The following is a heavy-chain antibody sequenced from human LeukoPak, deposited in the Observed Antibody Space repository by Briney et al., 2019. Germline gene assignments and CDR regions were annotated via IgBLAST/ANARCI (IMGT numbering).Heavy chain of an antibody. CDR2: IRYDGSNK. D-gene: IGHD2-15*01. J-gene: IGHJ4*02. CDR1: GLTFSSYG. V-gene: IGHV3-30*02. CDR3: AKDLNRYCSGGSCYFYDY. Sequence: PGGSLRLSCAASGLTFSSYGMHWVRQAPGKGLEWVAFIRYDGSNKYYADSVKGRFTISRDNSKNTLYLQMNSLRAEDTAVYYCAKDLNRYCSGGSCYFYDYWGQGTLVTVSS.